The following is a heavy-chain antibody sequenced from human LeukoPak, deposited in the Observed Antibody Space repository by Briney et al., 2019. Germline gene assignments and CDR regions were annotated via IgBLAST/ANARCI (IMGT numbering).Heavy chain of an antibody. CDR1: GFTFDDYG. CDR3: ARGAYYYDSSGYTYYFDY. J-gene: IGHJ4*02. CDR2: INWNGGST. D-gene: IGHD3-22*01. Sequence: PGGSLRLSCAASGFTFDDYGMSWVRQAPGKGLEWVSGINWNGGSTGYAGSVKGRFTISRDNAKNSLYLQMNSLRAEDTALYYCARGAYYYDSSGYTYYFDYWGQGTLVTVSS. V-gene: IGHV3-20*04.